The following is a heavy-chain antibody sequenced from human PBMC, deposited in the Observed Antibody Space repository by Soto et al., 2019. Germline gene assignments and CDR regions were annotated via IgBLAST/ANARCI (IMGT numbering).Heavy chain of an antibody. D-gene: IGHD3-22*01. CDR2: INPNTGGT. CDR1: GYTFTGQY. V-gene: IGHV1-2*02. CDR3: AASSSWRYNWFDP. Sequence: GASVKVSCKASGYTFTGQYMHWVRQAPGQGLEWMGWINPNTGGTNYAQNFQGRVALARDTSISTAYMELSSLRSDDTAVFYCAASSSWRYNWFDPWVQGTLVTVSS. J-gene: IGHJ5*02.